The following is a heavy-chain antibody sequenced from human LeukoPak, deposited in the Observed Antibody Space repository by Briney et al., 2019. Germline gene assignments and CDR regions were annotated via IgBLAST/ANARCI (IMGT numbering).Heavy chain of an antibody. CDR2: IKSKTDGGTT. J-gene: IGHJ4*02. V-gene: IGHV3-15*07. Sequence: PGGSLRLSCAASGFTFSSYAMNWVRQAPGKGLEWVGRIKSKTDGGTTDYAAPVKGRFTISRDDSKNTLYLQMNSLKTEDTAVYYCTTLTTTVTTSYFDYWGQGTLVTVSS. CDR1: GFTFSSYA. D-gene: IGHD4-11*01. CDR3: TTLTTTVTTSYFDY.